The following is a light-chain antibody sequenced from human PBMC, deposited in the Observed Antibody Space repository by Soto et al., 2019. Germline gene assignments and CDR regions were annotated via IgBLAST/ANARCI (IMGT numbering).Light chain of an antibody. V-gene: IGKV3-20*01. CDR1: QSVSSNY. J-gene: IGKJ1*01. Sequence: EIVLTQSPGTLSLSPGXRATLSCRASQSVSSNYLAWYQQKPGQAPRLLIYGASSRATGIPDRFSGSGSMTDFTLTISRLEPEDFAVYYCQQYGSSPATFGQGTKVDIK. CDR3: QQYGSSPAT. CDR2: GAS.